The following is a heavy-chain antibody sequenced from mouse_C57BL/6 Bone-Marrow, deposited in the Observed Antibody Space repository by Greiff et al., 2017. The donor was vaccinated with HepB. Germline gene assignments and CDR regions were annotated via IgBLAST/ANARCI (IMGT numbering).Heavy chain of an antibody. CDR2: IDPSDSET. J-gene: IGHJ4*01. V-gene: IGHV1-52*01. D-gene: IGHD1-2*01. Sequence: VQLQQPGAELVRPGSSVKLSCKASGYTFTSYWMHWVKQRPIQGLEWIGNIDPSDSETHYNQKFKDKATLTVDKSSSTAYMQLSSLTSEDSAVYYCAREAITTGSSMDYWGQGTSVTVSS. CDR3: AREAITTGSSMDY. CDR1: GYTFTSYW.